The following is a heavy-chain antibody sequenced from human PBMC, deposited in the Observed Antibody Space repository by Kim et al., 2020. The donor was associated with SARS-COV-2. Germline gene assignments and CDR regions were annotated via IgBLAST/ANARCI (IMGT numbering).Heavy chain of an antibody. Sequence: VKGRFTVTSDNSKNTLYLHMNSLSAEDTAVYYCAKAYYYGSGSSYKPFDSWGQGTLVTVSS. V-gene: IGHV3-23*01. CDR3: AKAYYYGSGSSYKPFDS. D-gene: IGHD3-10*01. J-gene: IGHJ4*01.